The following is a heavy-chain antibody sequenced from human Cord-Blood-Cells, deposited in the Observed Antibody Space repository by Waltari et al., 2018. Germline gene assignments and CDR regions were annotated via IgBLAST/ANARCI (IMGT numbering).Heavy chain of an antibody. J-gene: IGHJ4*02. Sequence: QLQLQESGPGLVKPSETLSLTCTVSGSIRSSSYYWAWIRQPPGKGLEWIGSIYYSGSTYYNASLKSRVTISVDTSKNQFSLKLSSVTAADTAVYYCARRGMGIFDYWGQGTLVTVSS. D-gene: IGHD3-16*01. CDR3: ARRGMGIFDY. V-gene: IGHV4-39*01. CDR2: IYYSGST. CDR1: GSIRSSSYY.